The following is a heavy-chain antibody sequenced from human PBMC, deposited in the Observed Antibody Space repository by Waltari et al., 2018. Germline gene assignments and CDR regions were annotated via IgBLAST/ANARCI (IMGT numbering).Heavy chain of an antibody. CDR3: TRRREFFGPDY. CDR1: GYIFPDYD. CDR2: MNPNSGNT. Sequence: QVQLVQSGPEVKQPGASVKVSCEASGYIFPDYDINWVRQAPGQGFEWMGWMNPNSGNTGYAQKFQGRVTMTMNTPTSRAYIELRDLRSDDTAVYYCTRRREFFGPDYWGQGSLVTVSA. D-gene: IGHD3-3*01. J-gene: IGHJ4*02. V-gene: IGHV1-8*01.